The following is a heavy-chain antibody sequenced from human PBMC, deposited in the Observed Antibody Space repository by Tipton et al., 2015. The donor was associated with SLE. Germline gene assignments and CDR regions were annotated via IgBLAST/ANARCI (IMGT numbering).Heavy chain of an antibody. CDR1: DDSISNYY. Sequence: TLSLTCTVSDDSISNYYWSWIRQSPGKGLEWIGYGYYIGSTNYNPSLKSRLTISVDSSKNQFSLRLSSVSAADTAIYYCARALWVDKDFEVPLAIRLRAFDIWGQGTMVTVSS. V-gene: IGHV4-59*01. CDR2: GYYIGST. CDR3: ARALWVDKDFEVPLAIRLRAFDI. D-gene: IGHD2-2*02. J-gene: IGHJ3*02.